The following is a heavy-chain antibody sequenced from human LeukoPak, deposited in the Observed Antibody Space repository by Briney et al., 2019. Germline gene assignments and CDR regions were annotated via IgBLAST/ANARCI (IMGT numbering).Heavy chain of an antibody. D-gene: IGHD3-10*01. CDR1: GYSFTNYL. J-gene: IGHJ5*02. V-gene: IGHV5-51*04. CDR2: IYPGDADT. Sequence: GESLKISCKASGYSFTNYLIGWGRQMPGKGLGWMGIIYPGDADTKYSPSFQGQVTISAGKPISTAYLQWSSLKASDTAMYYCGRGPYYYGSGSPNWFDPWGQGTLVTVSS. CDR3: GRGPYYYGSGSPNWFDP.